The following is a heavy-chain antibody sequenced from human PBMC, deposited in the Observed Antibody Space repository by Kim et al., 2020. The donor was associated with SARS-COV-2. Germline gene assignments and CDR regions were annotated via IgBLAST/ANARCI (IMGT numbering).Heavy chain of an antibody. CDR2: T. D-gene: IGHD6-19*01. Sequence: TNYAPKLQGRVTMTTDTSTSTAYMALRSLRSDDTAVYYCARGEQWLGVDYWGQGTLVTVSS. CDR3: ARGEQWLGVDY. V-gene: IGHV1-18*01. J-gene: IGHJ4*02.